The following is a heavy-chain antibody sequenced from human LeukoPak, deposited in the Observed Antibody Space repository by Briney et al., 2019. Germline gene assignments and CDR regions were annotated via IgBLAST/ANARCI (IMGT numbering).Heavy chain of an antibody. D-gene: IGHD1-20*01. V-gene: IGHV3-74*01. CDR1: GYSFSTYW. CDR3: TSYNWRASDY. CDR2: LHPDGSVT. Sequence: GGSLRLSCAASGYSFSTYWMYWVRQAPGKGLVWVSRLHPDGSVTDYADSVRGRFTISRDNAKNTLFLQMNSLRAEDTAVYYCTSYNWRASDYWGQGTLVTVSS. J-gene: IGHJ4*02.